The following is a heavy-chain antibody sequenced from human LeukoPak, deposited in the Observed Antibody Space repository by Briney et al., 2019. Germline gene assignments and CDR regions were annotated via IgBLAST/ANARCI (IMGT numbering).Heavy chain of an antibody. J-gene: IGHJ4*02. D-gene: IGHD3-3*01. CDR3: ARDGSGWSGYYSNPLDY. CDR2: ISSSSSYI. V-gene: IGHV3-21*01. CDR1: GFTFSSYS. Sequence: GGSLRLSCAASGFTFSSYSMNWVRQAPGKGLEWVSSISSSSSYIYYADSEKGRFTISRDNAKNSLYLQMNSLRAEDTAVYYCARDGSGWSGYYSNPLDYWGQGTLVTVSS.